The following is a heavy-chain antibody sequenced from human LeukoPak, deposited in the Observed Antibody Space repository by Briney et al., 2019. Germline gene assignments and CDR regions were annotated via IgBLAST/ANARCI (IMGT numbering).Heavy chain of an antibody. CDR1: GFTVSNNY. Sequence: QPGGSLRLSCAASGFTVSNNYMSWVRQAPGKGLEWVSAIYSGGSTYYADSVKGRFTISRDNSENTLYLQMNSLRAEDTAVYYCARELPPIYNMDVWGKGTTVTVSS. V-gene: IGHV3-66*02. D-gene: IGHD1-26*01. CDR2: IYSGGST. J-gene: IGHJ6*03. CDR3: ARELPPIYNMDV.